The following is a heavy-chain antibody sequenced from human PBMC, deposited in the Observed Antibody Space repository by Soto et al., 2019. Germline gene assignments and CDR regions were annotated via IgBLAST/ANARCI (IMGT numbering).Heavy chain of an antibody. CDR3: ARVAWFGTIDY. Sequence: SETLSLTCAVYGGSFSGYDWSWIRQPPGKGLEWIGEINHSGSTNYNPSLKSRVTISVDTSKNQFSLKLSSVTAADTAVYYCARVAWFGTIDYWGQGTLVTVSS. CDR2: INHSGST. CDR1: GGSFSGYD. D-gene: IGHD3-10*01. V-gene: IGHV4-34*01. J-gene: IGHJ4*02.